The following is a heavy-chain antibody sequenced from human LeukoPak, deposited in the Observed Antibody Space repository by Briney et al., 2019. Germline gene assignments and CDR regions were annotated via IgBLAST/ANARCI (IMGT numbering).Heavy chain of an antibody. CDR1: GYTFTSYS. CDR3: ARGGPLGGQARTYYFDY. J-gene: IGHJ4*02. V-gene: IGHV1-3*03. D-gene: IGHD2-15*01. CDR2: INAGNGNT. Sequence: ASVKVSCKASGYTFTSYSMHWVRQAPGQRLEWMGWINAGNGNTKYSQEFQGRVTITRDKSASTAYMELSSLRSEDMAVYYCARGGPLGGQARTYYFDYWGQGTLVTVSS.